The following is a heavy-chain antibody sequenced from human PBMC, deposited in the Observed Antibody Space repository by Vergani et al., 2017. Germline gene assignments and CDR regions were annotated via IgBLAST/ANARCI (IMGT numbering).Heavy chain of an antibody. J-gene: IGHJ4*02. D-gene: IGHD3-22*01. CDR3: AHSPTTTLYYDSSFDY. Sequence: QESGPGLVKPSETLSLTCTVSGGSISSSSYYWGWIRQPPGKGLEWLALIYWNDDKRYSPSLKSRLTITKDTSKNQVVLTMTNMDPVDTATYYCAHSPTTTLYYDSSFDYWGQGTLVTVSS. V-gene: IGHV2-5*01. CDR2: IYWNDDK. CDR1: GGSISSSSYY.